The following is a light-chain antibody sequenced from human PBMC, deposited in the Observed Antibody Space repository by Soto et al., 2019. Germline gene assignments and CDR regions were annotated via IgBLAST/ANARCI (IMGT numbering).Light chain of an antibody. V-gene: IGKV4-1*01. CDR3: QQYYNTPFT. Sequence: DIVMTQSPDSLAVSLGERATINCKSSQSVLYSSNNKNYLAWYQQSPGQPPKVLIYRASTRESGVPDRFSGSGSGTDFTLTISSLQAEDVAVYYCQQYYNTPFTFGPGTKVHIK. J-gene: IGKJ3*01. CDR2: RAS. CDR1: QSVLYSSNNKNY.